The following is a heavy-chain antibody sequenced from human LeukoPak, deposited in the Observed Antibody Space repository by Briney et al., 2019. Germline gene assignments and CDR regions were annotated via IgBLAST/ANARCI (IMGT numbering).Heavy chain of an antibody. CDR1: GFTFSSYA. Sequence: GSLRLSCAASGFTFSSYAMHWVRPAPGKGLEWVAVISYDGSNKYYADSVKGRFTISRDNSKNTLYLQMNSLRAEDTAVYYCARGGIVATRYIDYWGQGTLVTVSS. CDR2: ISYDGSNK. D-gene: IGHD5-12*01. J-gene: IGHJ4*02. CDR3: ARGGIVATRYIDY. V-gene: IGHV3-30-3*01.